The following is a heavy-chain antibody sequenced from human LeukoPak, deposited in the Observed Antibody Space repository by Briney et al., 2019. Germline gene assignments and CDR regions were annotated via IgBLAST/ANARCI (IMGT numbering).Heavy chain of an antibody. V-gene: IGHV1-18*01. CDR2: ISAYNGNT. D-gene: IGHD3-16*02. J-gene: IGHJ5*02. Sequence: ASVKVSCKASGYTFTSYGISWVRQAPGQGLEWMGWISAYNGNTNYAQKLQGRVTMTTDTSTSTAYMELRSLRSDDAAVYYCARVLEAYDYVWGSYRSFDPWGQGTLVTVSS. CDR1: GYTFTSYG. CDR3: ARVLEAYDYVWGSYRSFDP.